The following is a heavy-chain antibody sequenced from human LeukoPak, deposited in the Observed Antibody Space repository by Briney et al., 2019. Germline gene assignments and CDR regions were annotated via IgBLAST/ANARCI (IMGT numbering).Heavy chain of an antibody. CDR3: VKSVASDAY. J-gene: IGHJ4*02. V-gene: IGHV3-30*18. D-gene: IGHD5-12*01. CDR1: GFTFNSYG. CDR2: ISHDGSNK. Sequence: GGSLRLSCAASGFTFNSYGMHWVRQAPGKGLEWVAVISHDGSNKYYADFVKGRFTISRDNSKNTLSLQMNGLIPEDTAVNYCVKSVASDAYWGQGTLVTVSS.